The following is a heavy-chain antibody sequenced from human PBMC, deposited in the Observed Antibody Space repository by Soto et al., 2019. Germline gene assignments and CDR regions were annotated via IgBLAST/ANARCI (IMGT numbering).Heavy chain of an antibody. V-gene: IGHV4-34*01. CDR1: GGSFSGYY. Sequence: QVQLQQWGAGLLKPSETLSLTCAVYGGSFSGYYWSWIRQPPGKGLQWMGEINHSGSTNYNPCLKRRVTISVDTSKNQFSLKLRSVTAADTAVYYCASARVSKEDSGRMDVWGKGTTVTVSS. CDR2: INHSGST. J-gene: IGHJ6*04. CDR3: ASARVSKEDSGRMDV. D-gene: IGHD4-4*01.